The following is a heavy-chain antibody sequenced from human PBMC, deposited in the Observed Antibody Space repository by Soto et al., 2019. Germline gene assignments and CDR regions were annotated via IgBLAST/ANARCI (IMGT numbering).Heavy chain of an antibody. V-gene: IGHV3-23*01. D-gene: IGHD3-22*01. CDR3: AKVGSGYYNWFDP. CDR1: GFTFSSYA. CDR2: ISGSGGST. J-gene: IGHJ5*02. Sequence: EVQLLESGGGLVQPGGSLRLSCAASGFTFSSYAMSWVRQAPGKGLEWVSAISGSGGSTYYADSVKGRFTTSKDNSKNTLYLQMNSLRAEDTAVYYCAKVGSGYYNWFDPWGQGTLVTVSS.